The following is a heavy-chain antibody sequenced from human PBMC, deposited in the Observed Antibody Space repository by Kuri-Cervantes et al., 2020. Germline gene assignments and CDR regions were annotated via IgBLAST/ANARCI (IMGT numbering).Heavy chain of an antibody. CDR2: ISTSGSTE. Sequence: GESLKISCTASGFTFNTYDMNWVRQAPGKGLEWVAYISTSGSTEYYADSVKGRFTISRDNVKNSVHLQMNSLRAEDTAVYYCARESRWNYYFDYWGQGTLVTVSS. CDR1: GFTFNTYD. J-gene: IGHJ4*02. V-gene: IGHV3-48*03. CDR3: ARESRWNYYFDY. D-gene: IGHD4-23*01.